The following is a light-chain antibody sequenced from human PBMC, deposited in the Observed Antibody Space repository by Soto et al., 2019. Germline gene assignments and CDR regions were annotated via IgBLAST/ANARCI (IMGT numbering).Light chain of an antibody. V-gene: IGKV3-15*01. Sequence: EVVMTQSPATLSVPPGERATLSCRASQSISGNLAWYQQKPGQAPRLLIYHAIARATGIPTRFSGSGSGTEFTLTISSLQSEDFAVYYCQQYNNWPPITFGQGTRLEIK. CDR2: HAI. CDR1: QSISGN. J-gene: IGKJ5*01. CDR3: QQYNNWPPIT.